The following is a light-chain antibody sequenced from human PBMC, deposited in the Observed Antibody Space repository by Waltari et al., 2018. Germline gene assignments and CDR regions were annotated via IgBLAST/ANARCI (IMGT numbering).Light chain of an antibody. J-gene: IGLJ2*01. V-gene: IGLV3-10*01. Sequence: SYELTQPPSVSVSPGQTARITCSGDALPKRFGYWYQQKSGQAPVLVIYEGSKRPSGIAERFSGSSLGTMATLTISGAQVEDEADYYCYSTDSSGDYGVFGGGTKLTVL. CDR1: ALPKRF. CDR2: EGS. CDR3: YSTDSSGDYGV.